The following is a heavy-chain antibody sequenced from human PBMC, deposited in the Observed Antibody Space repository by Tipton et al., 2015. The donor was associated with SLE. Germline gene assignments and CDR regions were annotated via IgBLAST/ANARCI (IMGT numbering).Heavy chain of an antibody. D-gene: IGHD1-26*01. Sequence: TLSLTCAVYGGSFSGYYWSWIRQPPGKGLEWFGEINHSGSTNYNPSLKSRVTISVDTSKNQFSLKLSSVTAADTAVYYCARVIVGATGWFDPWGQGTLVTVSS. CDR3: ARVIVGATGWFDP. CDR1: GGSFSGYY. V-gene: IGHV4-34*01. CDR2: INHSGST. J-gene: IGHJ5*01.